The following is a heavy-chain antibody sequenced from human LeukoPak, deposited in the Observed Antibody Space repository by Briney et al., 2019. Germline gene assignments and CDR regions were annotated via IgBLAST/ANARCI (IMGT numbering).Heavy chain of an antibody. D-gene: IGHD3-10*01. CDR3: ARQSTDYYGSGSDYNPYYYYYMDV. V-gene: IGHV5-51*01. Sequence: GESLKISCKGSGYSFTSYWIGGVRQIHGKGLEWMGIIYPGDSDTRYSPSFQGQVTISADKSISTAYLQWSSLKASDTAMYYCARQSTDYYGSGSDYNPYYYYYMDVWGKGTTVTVSS. CDR1: GYSFTSYW. CDR2: IYPGDSDT. J-gene: IGHJ6*03.